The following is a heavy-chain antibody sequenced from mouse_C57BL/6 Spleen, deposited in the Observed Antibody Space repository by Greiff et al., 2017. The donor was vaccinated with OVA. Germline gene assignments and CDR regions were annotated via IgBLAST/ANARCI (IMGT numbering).Heavy chain of an antibody. Sequence: VQLQQPGAELVMPGASVKLSCKASGYTFTSYWMHWVKQRPGQGLEWIGEIDPSDSYTNYNQKFKGKSTLTVDKSSSTAYMQLSSLTSEDSAVYYCARSGGYYDYDGAWWFAYWGKGTLVTVSA. V-gene: IGHV1-69*01. CDR1: GYTFTSYW. D-gene: IGHD2-4*01. CDR3: ARSGGYYDYDGAWWFAY. J-gene: IGHJ3*01. CDR2: IDPSDSYT.